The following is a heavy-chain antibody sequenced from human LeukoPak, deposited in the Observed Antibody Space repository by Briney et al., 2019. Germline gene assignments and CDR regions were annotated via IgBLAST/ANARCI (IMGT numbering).Heavy chain of an antibody. Sequence: ASVKVSCKASGYTFTSYYMHWVRQAPGQGPEWMGIINPSGGSTSYAQKFQGRVTMTRDTSTSTVYMELSSLRSEDTAVYYCARDPRGFGELLFDWGQGTLVTVSS. V-gene: IGHV1-46*01. D-gene: IGHD3-10*01. CDR1: GYTFTSYY. CDR2: INPSGGST. J-gene: IGHJ4*02. CDR3: ARDPRGFGELLFD.